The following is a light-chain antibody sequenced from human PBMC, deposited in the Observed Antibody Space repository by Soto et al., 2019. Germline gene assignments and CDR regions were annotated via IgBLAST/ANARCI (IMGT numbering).Light chain of an antibody. V-gene: IGLV1-44*01. CDR1: GSNIGSNT. CDR2: RNS. Sequence: QSVLTQPPSASETPGQRVTISCSGGGSNIGSNTVNWYQQLPGTAPKLLIYRNSQRPSGVPDRFSGSKSGTSASLAISGLQSEDESDYYCATWDDSLNGWGFGGGPKLTVL. J-gene: IGLJ2*01. CDR3: ATWDDSLNGWG.